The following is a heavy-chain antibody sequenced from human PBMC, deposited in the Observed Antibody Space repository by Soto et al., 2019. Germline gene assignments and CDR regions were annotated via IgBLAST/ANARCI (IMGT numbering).Heavy chain of an antibody. D-gene: IGHD6-19*01. CDR1: GFTFSSYA. J-gene: IGHJ4*02. CDR3: ANNEAVAGAFDY. CDR2: ISGSGGST. V-gene: IGHV3-23*01. Sequence: EVQLLESGGGLVQPGGSLRLSCAASGFTFSSYAMSWVRQAPGKGLEWVSAISGSGGSTYYADSVKGRFTISRDNSKNTLYLQMNSLRAEDTDVYDCANNEAVAGAFDYWGQGTLVTVSS.